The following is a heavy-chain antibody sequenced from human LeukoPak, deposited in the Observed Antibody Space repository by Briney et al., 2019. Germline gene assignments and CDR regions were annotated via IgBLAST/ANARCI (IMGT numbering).Heavy chain of an antibody. CDR3: ARVRRLILDY. D-gene: IGHD6-25*01. V-gene: IGHV4-61*01. CDR2: IYYSGST. Sequence: SETLSLTCTVSGGSVSSGSYYWSWIRQPPGKGLEWIGYIYYSGSTNYNPSLKSRVTISADTSKNQFSLKLSSVTAADTAVYYCARVRRLILDYWGQGTLVTVSS. J-gene: IGHJ4*02. CDR1: GGSVSSGSYY.